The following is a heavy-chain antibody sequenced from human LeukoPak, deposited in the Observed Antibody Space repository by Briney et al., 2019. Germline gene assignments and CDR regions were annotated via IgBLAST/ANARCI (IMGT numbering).Heavy chain of an antibody. CDR3: ARVGGRGGWPLTYYYYGMDV. Sequence: SEALSFTCAVYGGSFSGYYWSWIRQPPGKGLEWIGEINHSGSTNYNPSLKRRVTISVDTSKNQFSLKLSSVTAADTAVYYCARVGGRGGWPLTYYYYGMDVWGQGTTVTVSS. D-gene: IGHD3-16*01. CDR1: GGSFSGYY. J-gene: IGHJ6*02. V-gene: IGHV4-34*01. CDR2: INHSGST.